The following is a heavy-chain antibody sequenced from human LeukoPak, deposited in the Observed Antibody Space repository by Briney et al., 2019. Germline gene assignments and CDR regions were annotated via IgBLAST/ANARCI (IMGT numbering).Heavy chain of an antibody. D-gene: IGHD3-3*01. J-gene: IGHJ4*02. V-gene: IGHV3-30-3*01. CDR1: GFTFSSYA. CDR3: ARVNYDFWSGYSLIGPFDY. CDR2: ISYDGSNK. Sequence: PGRSLRLSCAASGFTFSSYAMHWVRQAPGKGLEWVAVISYDGSNKYYADSVKGRFTIPRDNSKNTLYLQMNSLRAEDTAVYYCARVNYDFWSGYSLIGPFDYWGQGTLVTVSS.